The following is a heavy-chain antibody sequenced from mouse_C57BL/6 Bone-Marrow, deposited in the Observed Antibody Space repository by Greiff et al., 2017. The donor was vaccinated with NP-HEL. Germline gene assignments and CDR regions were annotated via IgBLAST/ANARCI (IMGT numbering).Heavy chain of an antibody. CDR1: GYAFSSSW. Sequence: VHLLQSGPELVKPGASVKISCKASGYAFSSSWMNWVKQRPGKGLEWIGRISPGDGDTNYNGKFKGKATLTADKSSSTAYMQLSSLTSEDSEVYFCARGGRTAQATSYAMDYWGQGTSVTVSS. D-gene: IGHD3-2*02. J-gene: IGHJ4*01. CDR2: ISPGDGDT. V-gene: IGHV1-82*01. CDR3: ARGGRTAQATSYAMDY.